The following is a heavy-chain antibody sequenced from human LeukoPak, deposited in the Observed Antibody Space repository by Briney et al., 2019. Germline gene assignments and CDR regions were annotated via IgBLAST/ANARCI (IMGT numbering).Heavy chain of an antibody. Sequence: VASVTVSCTASGYTFTAYYMHWVRQAPGQGLEWMGWINPNSGGTNYAQKFQGRVTMTRETSISTAYMELSRLRSDDTAVYCCARGKRGYSYGSEDYFDYWGQGTLVTVSS. D-gene: IGHD5-18*01. CDR1: GYTFTAYY. CDR3: ARGKRGYSYGSEDYFDY. V-gene: IGHV1-2*02. CDR2: INPNSGGT. J-gene: IGHJ4*02.